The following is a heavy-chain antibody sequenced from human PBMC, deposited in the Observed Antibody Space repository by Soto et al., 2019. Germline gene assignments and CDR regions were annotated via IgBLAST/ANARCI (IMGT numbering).Heavy chain of an antibody. CDR1: GGTFSSYA. CDR3: AGAPMMPTVTTIESYP. CDR2: IIPIFGTA. Sequence: SVKVSCKASGGTFSSYAISWVRQAPGQGLEWMGGIIPIFGTANYAQKFQGRVTITADESTSTAYMELSSLRSEDTAGYYCAGAPMMPTVTTIESYPWGQGPLVTVSS. J-gene: IGHJ5*02. D-gene: IGHD4-4*01. V-gene: IGHV1-69*13.